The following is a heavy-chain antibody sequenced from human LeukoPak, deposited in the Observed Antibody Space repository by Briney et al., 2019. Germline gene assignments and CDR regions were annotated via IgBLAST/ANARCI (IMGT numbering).Heavy chain of an antibody. CDR2: INHSGST. CDR1: GGSFSGYY. CDR3: ARDKSARGYCSGGSCNYYYYYGMDV. Sequence: SETLSLTCAVYGGSFSGYYWSWIRQPPGKGLEWIGEINHSGSTNYNPSLKSRVTISVDTSKNQFSLKLSSVTAADTAVYYCARDKSARGYCSGGSCNYYYYYGMDVWGQGTTVTVSS. D-gene: IGHD2-15*01. J-gene: IGHJ6*02. V-gene: IGHV4-34*01.